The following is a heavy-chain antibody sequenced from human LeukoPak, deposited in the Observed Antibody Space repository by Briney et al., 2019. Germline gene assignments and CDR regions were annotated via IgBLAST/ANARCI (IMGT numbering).Heavy chain of an antibody. V-gene: IGHV4-4*07. D-gene: IGHD4-17*01. CDR2: LHTSGST. CDR3: ARDFGYGDYFFDD. J-gene: IGHJ4*02. Sequence: SETLSLTYTVSGGSISSYYWSWIRQPAGEGLEWIGRLHTSGSTHYNPSLKSRVTMSVDTSKNQFSLKLSSVTAADTAVYYCARDFGYGDYFFDDWGQGTLVTVSS. CDR1: GGSISSYY.